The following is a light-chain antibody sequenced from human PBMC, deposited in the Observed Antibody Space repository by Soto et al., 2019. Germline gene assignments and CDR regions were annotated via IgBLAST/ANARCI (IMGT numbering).Light chain of an antibody. CDR1: SSDVGGYNY. CDR3: SSYTSSSTFYV. V-gene: IGLV2-14*01. Sequence: LTQPASVSGSPGQSITISCTGTSSDVGGYNYVSWYQQHPGKAPKLMIYEVSNRPSGVSNRFSGSKSGNTASLTISGLQAEDEADYYCSSYTSSSTFYVFGTGTKVTVL. CDR2: EVS. J-gene: IGLJ1*01.